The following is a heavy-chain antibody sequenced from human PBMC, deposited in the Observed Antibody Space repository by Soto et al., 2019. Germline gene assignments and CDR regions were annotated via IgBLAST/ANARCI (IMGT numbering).Heavy chain of an antibody. CDR3: VRNWRYYGGDYYYGMDA. J-gene: IGHJ6*02. CDR2: IYWDDDV. V-gene: IGHV2-5*02. D-gene: IGHD3-10*01. CDR1: GFSLNTGGVG. Sequence: ITWKESGPTLVKPTQTLTLTCTFSGFSLNTGGVGVGWVRQPRGKAMEWLALIYWDDDVRYRPSLRSRLNITKDTINYPVGLTMTNMDPEDTATYSCVRNWRYYGGDYYYGMDAWGQGTTVTVSS.